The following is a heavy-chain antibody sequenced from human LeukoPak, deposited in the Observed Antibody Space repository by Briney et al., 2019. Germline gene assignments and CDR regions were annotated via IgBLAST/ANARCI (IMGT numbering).Heavy chain of an antibody. V-gene: IGHV1-46*01. Sequence: RASVKVSCKASGYTFTSYYMHWVRQAPGQGLEWMGIINPSGGSTSYAQKFQGRVTMTRDTSTSTVYMELSSLRSEDTAVYYCARDQAPYYDFWSGYLSDAFDIWGQGTMVTVSS. CDR1: GYTFTSYY. CDR3: ARDQAPYYDFWSGYLSDAFDI. CDR2: INPSGGST. D-gene: IGHD3-3*01. J-gene: IGHJ3*02.